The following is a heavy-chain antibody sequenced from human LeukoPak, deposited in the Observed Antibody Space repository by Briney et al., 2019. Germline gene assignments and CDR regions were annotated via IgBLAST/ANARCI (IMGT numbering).Heavy chain of an antibody. CDR2: LDSSSTYI. J-gene: IGHJ4*02. CDR1: GFTFSTYS. CDR3: ARENWEEVFGAVTVD. D-gene: IGHD3-3*01. Sequence: GGSLRLSCAASGFTFSTYSMSWVRQAPGKGLEWVSSLDSSSTYIYYGDSAKGRFTISRDNAKRSLYLQMNSLRAEDTAVYYCARENWEEVFGAVTVDWGQGTLVTVSS. V-gene: IGHV3-21*01.